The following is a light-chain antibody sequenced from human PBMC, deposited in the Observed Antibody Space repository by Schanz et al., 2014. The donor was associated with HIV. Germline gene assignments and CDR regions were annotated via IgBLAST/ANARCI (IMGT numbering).Light chain of an antibody. V-gene: IGKV2-24*01. J-gene: IGKJ2*01. Sequence: IVLTQTPLSSPVPLGQPASISCKSSQSLLHSNGNTYLSWLHQRPGQPPRLLIYRVSKRFSGVTDRFSGSGAGTDFTLKISRVEAEDVGVYYCMQAKHSYTFGQGTKLEI. CDR2: RVS. CDR1: QSLLHSNGNTY. CDR3: MQAKHSYT.